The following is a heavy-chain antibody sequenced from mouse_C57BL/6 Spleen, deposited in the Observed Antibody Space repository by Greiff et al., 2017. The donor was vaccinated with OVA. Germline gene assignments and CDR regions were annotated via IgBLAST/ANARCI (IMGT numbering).Heavy chain of an antibody. V-gene: IGHV1-61*01. CDR3: ARSWDGDFDY. Sequence: QVQLKQPGAELVRPGSSVKLSCKASGYTFTSYWMDWVKQRPGQGLEWIGNIYPSDSETHYNQKFKDKATLTVDKSSSTAYMQLSSLTSEDSAVYYCARSWDGDFDYWGQGTTLTVSS. J-gene: IGHJ2*01. CDR1: GYTFTSYW. CDR2: IYPSDSET. D-gene: IGHD4-1*01.